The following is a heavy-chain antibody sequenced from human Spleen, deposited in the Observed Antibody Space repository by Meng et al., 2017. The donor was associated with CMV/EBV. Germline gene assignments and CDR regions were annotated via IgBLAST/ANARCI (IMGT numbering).Heavy chain of an antibody. D-gene: IGHD2-15*01. V-gene: IGHV4-59*01. CDR3: ARFDMDVEGYYGMNV. Sequence: SETLSLTCTVSGGSISSYYWNWLRQTPGKGLEWIAYMSNSGSTSYNPSLKSRVTISVDTSNNQFSVKLTSATAEDTAVYYCARFDMDVEGYYGMNVWGQGTTVTVSS. CDR1: GGSISSYY. J-gene: IGHJ6*02. CDR2: MSNSGST.